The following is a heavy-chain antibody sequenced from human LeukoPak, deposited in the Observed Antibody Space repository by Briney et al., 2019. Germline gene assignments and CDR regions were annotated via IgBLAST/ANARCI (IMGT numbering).Heavy chain of an antibody. V-gene: IGHV4-59*01. Sequence: SETLSLTCPVSGGSISDYYWSWIRQPPGKGLEWIGYIYYSGSTNYNPSLKSRVTISLDMSKNQFSLKLSSVTAADTAVYFCAREATITVAGTRKFDYWGQGTLVTVSS. CDR3: AREATITVAGTRKFDY. D-gene: IGHD6-19*01. CDR1: GGSISDYY. J-gene: IGHJ4*02. CDR2: IYYSGST.